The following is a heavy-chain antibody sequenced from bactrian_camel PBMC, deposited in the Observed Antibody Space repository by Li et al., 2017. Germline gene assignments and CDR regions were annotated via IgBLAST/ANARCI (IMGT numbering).Heavy chain of an antibody. CDR3: AADQSGTQCHYYGPSWTHKVDV. Sequence: HVQLVESGGGSKQAGDSLRLSCTVSGYMHIPYCVGWYRQSPGKEREGLAFIDNDGGTTYVDSVKGRFVVSQGNAKNVVYLQMNSLKPEDTAMYFCAADQSGTQCHYYGPSWTHKVDVWGQGTQVTVS. CDR2: IDNDGGT. J-gene: IGHJ4*01. D-gene: IGHD1*01. CDR1: GYMHIPYC. V-gene: IGHV3S53*01.